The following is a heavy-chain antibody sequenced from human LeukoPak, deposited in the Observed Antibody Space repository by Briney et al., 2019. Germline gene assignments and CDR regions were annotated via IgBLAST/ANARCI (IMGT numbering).Heavy chain of an antibody. CDR1: GYTFTSYD. Sequence: ASVKVSCKASGYTFTSYDINWVRQATGQGLEWMGWINPKSGGTNYAQQFQGRVTMTRDTSISTAYMELSRLRSDDTAVYYCARDISPLGTPVFDYWGQGTLVTVSS. J-gene: IGHJ4*02. CDR2: INPKSGGT. D-gene: IGHD1/OR15-1a*01. V-gene: IGHV1-2*02. CDR3: ARDISPLGTPVFDY.